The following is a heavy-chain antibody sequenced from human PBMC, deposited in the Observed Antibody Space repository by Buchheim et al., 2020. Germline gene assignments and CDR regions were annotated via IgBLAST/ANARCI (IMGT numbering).Heavy chain of an antibody. V-gene: IGHV3-15*01. CDR2: IKSKTDGGTT. Sequence: EVQLVESGGGLVKPGGSLRLSCAASGFTFTNAWMRWVRQAPGKGLEWVGRIKSKTDGGTTDYAAPVKGRFTISRDDSKNKLYLRMNSLKTEDTAVYYCSNDTPLALSGTFDYWGQGTL. CDR3: SNDTPLALSGTFDY. CDR1: GFTFTNAW. D-gene: IGHD6-19*01. J-gene: IGHJ4*02.